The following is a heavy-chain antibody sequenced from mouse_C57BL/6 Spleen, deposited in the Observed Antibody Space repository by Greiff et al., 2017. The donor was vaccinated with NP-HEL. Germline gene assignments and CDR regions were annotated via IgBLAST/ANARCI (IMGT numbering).Heavy chain of an antibody. D-gene: IGHD1-1*01. J-gene: IGHJ2*01. CDR1: GYTFTDYE. V-gene: IGHV1-15*01. CDR2: IDPETGGT. Sequence: LVESGAELVRPGASVTLSCKASGYTFTDYEMHWVKQTPVHGLEWIGAIDPETGGTAYNQKFKGKAILTADKSSSTAYMELRSLTSEDSAVYYCTRIYYGSSFDYWGQGTTLTVSS. CDR3: TRIYYGSSFDY.